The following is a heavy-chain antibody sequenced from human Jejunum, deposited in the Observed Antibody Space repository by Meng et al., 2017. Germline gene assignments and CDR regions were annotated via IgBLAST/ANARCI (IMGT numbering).Heavy chain of an antibody. CDR2: INPDNGVT. CDR3: ARGGRDDYNVPHY. Sequence: QVQLVPSWGEVKKPGAAVKVCCKTSGDTFIGYYMQWVRQAPEQVLEWIGRINPDNGVTNSAQRFQGRVTMTRDTSITTAYMELNRLTSGDTAFYYCARGGRDDYNVPHYWGQGTLVTVSS. D-gene: IGHD5-24*01. CDR1: GDTFIGYY. V-gene: IGHV1-2*06. J-gene: IGHJ4*02.